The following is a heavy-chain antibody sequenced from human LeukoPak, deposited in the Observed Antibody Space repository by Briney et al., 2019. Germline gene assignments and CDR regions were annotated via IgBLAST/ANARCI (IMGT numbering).Heavy chain of an antibody. CDR3: ARARGYSYGYSDY. CDR2: MNPNSGNT. Sequence: ASVKVSCKASGYIFTNYDINWVRQATGQGLEWMGWMNPNSGNTGFAQKFQGRVTMTRDTSKSTAYMELSSLTSEDWAVYYCARARGYSYGYSDYWGQGTLVTVSS. V-gene: IGHV1-8*01. J-gene: IGHJ4*02. D-gene: IGHD5-18*01. CDR1: GYIFTNYD.